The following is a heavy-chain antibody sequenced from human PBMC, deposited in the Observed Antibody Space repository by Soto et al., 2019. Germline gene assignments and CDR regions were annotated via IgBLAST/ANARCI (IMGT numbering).Heavy chain of an antibody. J-gene: IGHJ4*02. V-gene: IGHV4-28*01. CDR1: GYSISSSNW. Sequence: QVQLQESGPGLVKPSDTLSLTCAVSGYSISSSNWWGWIRQPPGKGLEWIGYIYYSGSTYYNPSLKSRVTMSVDTSKNQFSLKLSSVTAVDTAVYYCALWGYDSSGQGGDYWGQGTLVTVSS. CDR3: ALWGYDSSGQGGDY. CDR2: IYYSGST. D-gene: IGHD3-22*01.